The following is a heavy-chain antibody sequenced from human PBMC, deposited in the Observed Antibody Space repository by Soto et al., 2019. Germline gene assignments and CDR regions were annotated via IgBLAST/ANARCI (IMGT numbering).Heavy chain of an antibody. J-gene: IGHJ4*02. CDR2: VSIGGST. Sequence: DVQLLESGGGLVQPEGSLRLSCAASGFTFSSYAMGWVRQGPGKGLERVAVVSIGGSTHYADSVRGRFTISRDNSKNTLSLQMKSLTAEDTAVSFCAKRRGAGGHFDYWGQGALVTVSS. D-gene: IGHD2-15*01. CDR3: AKRRGAGGHFDY. CDR1: GFTFSSYA. V-gene: IGHV3-23*01.